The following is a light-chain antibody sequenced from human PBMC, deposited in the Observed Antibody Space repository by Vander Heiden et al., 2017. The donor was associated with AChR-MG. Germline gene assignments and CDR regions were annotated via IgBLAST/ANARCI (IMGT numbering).Light chain of an antibody. V-gene: IGKV3-20*01. J-gene: IGKJ2*01. Sequence: EIVLTQSPRTLSLSQGERATLPCRASQTVTSSYLAWYQQKPGQAPRLLIYGASIRATGIPDRFSGSGSGTDFTLTITRLEPEDFAVYYCQQYGSSRTFGQGTKGEIK. CDR3: QQYGSSRT. CDR1: QTVTSSY. CDR2: GAS.